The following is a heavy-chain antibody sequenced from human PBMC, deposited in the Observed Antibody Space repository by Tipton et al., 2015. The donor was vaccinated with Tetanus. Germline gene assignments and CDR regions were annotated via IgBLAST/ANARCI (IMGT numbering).Heavy chain of an antibody. Sequence: GSLRLSCEASGFTFKSYTMNWLRQAPGNGLEWVAAISGSRLTPYYADSLKGRFTISRDNSKNTLSLQLNSLRADDTAIYYCAKEALGVLNLWGKGTTVIVSS. CDR2: ISGSRLTP. D-gene: IGHD1-14*01. CDR1: GFTFKSYT. CDR3: AKEALGVLNL. V-gene: IGHV3-23*01. J-gene: IGHJ6*04.